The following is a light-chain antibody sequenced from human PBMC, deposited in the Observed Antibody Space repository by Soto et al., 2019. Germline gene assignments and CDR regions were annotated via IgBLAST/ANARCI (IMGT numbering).Light chain of an antibody. Sequence: DIQMTQSPSSLSASVGARVTITCRSSQGISKYLAWYQQKPGKVPKLLIYAASTVQSAVPSRFSVSGSWTDFTLTISSLQPEDVATYYCQKYNSAPRTFGQGTKVDIK. CDR1: QGISKY. CDR3: QKYNSAPRT. CDR2: AAS. J-gene: IGKJ1*01. V-gene: IGKV1-27*01.